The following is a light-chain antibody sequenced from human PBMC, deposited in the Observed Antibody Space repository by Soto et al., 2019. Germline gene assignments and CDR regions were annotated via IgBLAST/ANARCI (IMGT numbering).Light chain of an antibody. Sequence: EIVLTHSPGTLSLSPWEIAALSCRASQSVSDYLAWYQQKPGQPPRLLIYDASKRATGIPPRFSGSGSTTDFTLTISSLEPEDFAVYYCHQRGNGPPWTFGQGTKVDIK. J-gene: IGKJ1*01. CDR3: HQRGNGPPWT. V-gene: IGKV3-11*01. CDR2: DAS. CDR1: QSVSDY.